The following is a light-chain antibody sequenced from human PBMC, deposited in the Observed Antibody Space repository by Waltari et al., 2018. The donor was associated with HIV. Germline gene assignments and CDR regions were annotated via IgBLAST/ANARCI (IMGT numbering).Light chain of an antibody. Sequence: EIVMTQSPATLSVSQGERPTLSCRASQSVSSNFAWYQQKPGQAPRLLIYGASTRATGVPGRFSGSGSGTEFTLTISSLQSEDFAVYYCQQYSNWPYTFGQGTKLEIK. J-gene: IGKJ2*01. CDR3: QQYSNWPYT. CDR2: GAS. V-gene: IGKV3-15*01. CDR1: QSVSSN.